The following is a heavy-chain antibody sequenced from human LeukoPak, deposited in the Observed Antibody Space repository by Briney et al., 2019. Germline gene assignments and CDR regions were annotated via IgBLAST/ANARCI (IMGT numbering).Heavy chain of an antibody. V-gene: IGHV3-53*01. CDR2: IYSGGST. CDR1: GFAFGDYH. Sequence: GGSLRLSCAASGFAFGDYHMSWIRQAPGKGLEWVSVIYSGGSTYYADSVKGRFTISRDNSKNTVYLQMNSLRAEDTAVYYCARPNYGSGTYPLYYWGQGTLVTVSS. D-gene: IGHD3-10*01. J-gene: IGHJ4*02. CDR3: ARPNYGSGTYPLYY.